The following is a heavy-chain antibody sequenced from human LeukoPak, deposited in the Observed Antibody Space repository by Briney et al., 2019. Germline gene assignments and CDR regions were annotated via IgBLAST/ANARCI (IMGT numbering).Heavy chain of an antibody. J-gene: IGHJ5*02. Sequence: PGGSLRLSCAASGFTFNNYAMSWVRQAPGKGLEWVSAISGSGGSTYYADSVKGRFTISRDNSKNTLYLQMNSLRAEDTAVYYCAKDGQLVRVWFDPWGRGTLVTVSS. V-gene: IGHV3-23*01. CDR2: ISGSGGST. CDR1: GFTFNNYA. D-gene: IGHD6-6*01. CDR3: AKDGQLVRVWFDP.